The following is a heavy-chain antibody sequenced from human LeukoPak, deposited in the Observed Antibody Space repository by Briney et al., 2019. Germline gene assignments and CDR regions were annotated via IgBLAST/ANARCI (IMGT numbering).Heavy chain of an antibody. V-gene: IGHV1-18*01. CDR2: ISAYNGNT. CDR1: GYTFTSYG. Sequence: ASVKVSCKASGYTFTSYGISWVRQAPGQGLEWMGWISAYNGNTNYAQKLQGRVTMTTDTSTSTAYMELRSLRSDDTAVYYCARVHPPSYQLLSIAGYFDYWGQGTLVTVSS. D-gene: IGHD2-2*01. J-gene: IGHJ4*02. CDR3: ARVHPPSYQLLSIAGYFDY.